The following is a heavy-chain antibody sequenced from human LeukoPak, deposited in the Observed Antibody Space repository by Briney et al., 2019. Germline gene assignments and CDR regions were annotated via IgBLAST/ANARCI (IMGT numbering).Heavy chain of an antibody. Sequence: GGSLRLSCAASGFTFSSYDMHWVRQAPGKGLEWVAFIRYDGSNKYYADSVKGRFTISRDNSKNTLYLQMNSLRAEDTAVYYCARSILYCSSTSCSQTQFDYWGQGTLVTVSS. CDR3: ARSILYCSSTSCSQTQFDY. CDR1: GFTFSSYD. V-gene: IGHV3-30*02. CDR2: IRYDGSNK. D-gene: IGHD2-2*01. J-gene: IGHJ4*02.